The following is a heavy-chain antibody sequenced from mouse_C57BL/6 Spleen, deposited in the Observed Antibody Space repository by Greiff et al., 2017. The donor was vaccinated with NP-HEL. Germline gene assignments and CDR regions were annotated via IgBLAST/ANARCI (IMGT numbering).Heavy chain of an antibody. CDR3: ARKGDGSSYYYAMDY. J-gene: IGHJ4*01. Sequence: QVQLKQPGAELVRPGSSVKLSCKASGYTFTSYWMDWVKQRPGQGLEWIGNIYPSDSETHYNQKFKDKATLTVDKSSSTAYMQLSSLTSEDSAVYYCARKGDGSSYYYAMDYWGQGTSVTVSS. D-gene: IGHD1-1*01. V-gene: IGHV1-61*01. CDR2: IYPSDSET. CDR1: GYTFTSYW.